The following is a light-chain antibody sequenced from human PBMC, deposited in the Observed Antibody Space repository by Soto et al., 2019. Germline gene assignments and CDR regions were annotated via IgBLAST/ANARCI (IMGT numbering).Light chain of an antibody. CDR1: SSDVGGYNY. CDR2: DVS. CDR3: SSYTGSSTYVV. Sequence: QSVLTQPASVSGSPGQSITISCTGTSSDVGGYNYVSWYQQHPGKAPKLMIYDVSNRPSGVSNRFSGSKSGNTASLTISGLQXXXXXDYYCSSYTGSSTYVVFGGGTKL. V-gene: IGLV2-14*01. J-gene: IGLJ2*01.